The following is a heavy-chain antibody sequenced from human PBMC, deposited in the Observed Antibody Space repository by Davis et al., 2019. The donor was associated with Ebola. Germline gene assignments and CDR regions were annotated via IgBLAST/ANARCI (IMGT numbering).Heavy chain of an antibody. V-gene: IGHV3-74*01. Sequence: GESLKISCAASGFTFNKYWMHWVRQAPGKGLVYVSRSSSDGGITSYADSVKGRFTISRDNAKSTLYLQMNSLTAEDTAVYYCVRTTYGAPEYWGQGTLVTASS. J-gene: IGHJ4*02. CDR2: SSSDGGIT. D-gene: IGHD4-17*01. CDR3: VRTTYGAPEY. CDR1: GFTFNKYW.